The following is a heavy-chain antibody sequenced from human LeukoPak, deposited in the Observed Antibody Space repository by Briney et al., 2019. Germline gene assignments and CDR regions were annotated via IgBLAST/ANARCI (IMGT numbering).Heavy chain of an antibody. V-gene: IGHV4-39*07. CDR2: IYYSGST. CDR1: GGSISSSSYY. J-gene: IGHJ4*02. CDR3: ARVRPVAGYSSGWSRGVFDY. D-gene: IGHD6-19*01. Sequence: ETLSLTCTVSGGSISSSSYYWGWIRQPPGKGLEWIGSIYYSGSTYYNPSLKSRVTISVDTSKNQFSLKLSSVTAADTAVYYCARVRPVAGYSSGWSRGVFDYWGQGTLVTVSS.